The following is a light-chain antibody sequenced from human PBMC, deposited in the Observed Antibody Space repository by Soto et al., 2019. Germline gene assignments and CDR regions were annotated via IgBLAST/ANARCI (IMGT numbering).Light chain of an antibody. CDR3: GTWDSSLNGYV. Sequence: QSVLTQPPSASGTPGQRITISCSGDRSNIGTNPVAWYQQLPGTAPKLLINNDKHRPSGVPDRFSGSRSGASASLASSGLQAEDEADYVCGTWDSSLNGYVFGTGTKVTVL. J-gene: IGLJ1*01. V-gene: IGLV1-44*01. CDR1: RSNIGTNP. CDR2: NDK.